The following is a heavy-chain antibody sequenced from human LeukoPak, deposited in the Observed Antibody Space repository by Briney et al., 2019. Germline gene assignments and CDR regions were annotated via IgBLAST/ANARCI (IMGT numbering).Heavy chain of an antibody. CDR3: ARDHYGDYYYYYMDV. CDR2: IYTSGST. D-gene: IGHD4-17*01. V-gene: IGHV4-61*02. Sequence: SETLSLTCTVSGGSISSSSYYWSWIRQPAGKGLEWIGRIYTSGSTNYNPSLKSRVTISVDTSKNQFSLKLSSVTAADTAVYYCARDHYGDYYYYYMDVWGKGTTVTISS. J-gene: IGHJ6*03. CDR1: GGSISSSSYY.